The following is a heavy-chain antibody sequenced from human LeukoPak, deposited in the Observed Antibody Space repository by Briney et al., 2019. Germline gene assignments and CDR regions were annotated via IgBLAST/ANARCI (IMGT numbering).Heavy chain of an antibody. CDR1: GYTFTGYY. Sequence: ASVKVSCKASGYTFTGYYMHWVRQAPGQGLEWIGWINPNSGGTNYAQKFQGRVTMTRDTSISTAYMELSRLRSDDTAVYYCARDPHVLRFLEWPLDVWGKGTTVTVSS. J-gene: IGHJ6*04. CDR3: ARDPHVLRFLEWPLDV. CDR2: INPNSGGT. V-gene: IGHV1-2*02. D-gene: IGHD3-3*01.